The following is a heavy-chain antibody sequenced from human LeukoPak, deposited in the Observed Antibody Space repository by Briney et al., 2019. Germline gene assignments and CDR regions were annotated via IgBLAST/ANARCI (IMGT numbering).Heavy chain of an antibody. J-gene: IGHJ3*02. CDR1: GFTFSSYG. V-gene: IGHV3-53*01. Sequence: GGSLRLSCAASGFTFSSYGMHWVRQAPGKGLEWVSVIYSGGSTYYADSVKGRFTISRDNSKNTLYLQMNSLRAEDTAVYYCARGLGDSSGYYYPDAFDIWGQGTMVTVSS. D-gene: IGHD3-22*01. CDR3: ARGLGDSSGYYYPDAFDI. CDR2: IYSGGST.